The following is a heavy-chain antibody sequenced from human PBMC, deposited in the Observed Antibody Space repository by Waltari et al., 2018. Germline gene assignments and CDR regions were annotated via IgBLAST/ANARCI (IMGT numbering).Heavy chain of an antibody. CDR1: GFTVSSNY. CDR3: ARGGSSEGDAFDI. J-gene: IGHJ3*02. V-gene: IGHV3-53*02. CDR2: LYSGGIT. D-gene: IGHD6-25*01. Sequence: EVQLVETGGGLIQPGGSLRLSCAASGFTVSSNYMSWVRQAPGKGLGWGSVLYSGGITYYAYSVQGTLTLSRDNSKTPLYLQMNRRRAEGTAVYYCARGGSSEGDAFDIWGQGTMVTVSS.